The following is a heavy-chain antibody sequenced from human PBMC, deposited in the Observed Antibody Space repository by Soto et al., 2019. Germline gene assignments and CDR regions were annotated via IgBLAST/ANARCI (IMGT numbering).Heavy chain of an antibody. CDR1: GFTFTDYA. V-gene: IGHV3-23*01. D-gene: IGHD1-26*01. CDR3: ASGWDLYFSY. Sequence: PGGSLRLSCAASGFTFTDYALSWIRQAPGKGLEWVPPISGSGGSTYYTDSVKGRFTISRDNSKNTLYQQMNGLRAEDTAVYYCASGWDLYFSYWGQGTLVTVSS. CDR2: ISGSGGST. J-gene: IGHJ4*02.